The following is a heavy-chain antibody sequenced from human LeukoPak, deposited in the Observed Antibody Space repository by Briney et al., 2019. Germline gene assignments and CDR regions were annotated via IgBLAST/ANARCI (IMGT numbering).Heavy chain of an antibody. Sequence: GGSLRLSCAASGLIFSSHGFHWVRQPPGEGLEWVTFISLDGTKKSYADSVKGRFTFSRDDSKNTLYLEMNSLRAEDTAVYYCARDRAVSWLDSWGLGTLVTVSA. J-gene: IGHJ5*01. CDR3: ARDRAVSWLDS. CDR2: ISLDGTKK. CDR1: GLIFSSHG. V-gene: IGHV3-33*05. D-gene: IGHD3-10*01.